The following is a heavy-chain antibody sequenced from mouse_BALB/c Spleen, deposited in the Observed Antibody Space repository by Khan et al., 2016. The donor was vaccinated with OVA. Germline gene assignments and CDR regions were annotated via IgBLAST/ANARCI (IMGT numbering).Heavy chain of an antibody. V-gene: IGHV1-18*01. CDR2: ITPTNGGT. CDR1: GYPFTDYN. J-gene: IGHJ3*01. CDR3: ARGGFGSPVAY. D-gene: IGHD1-1*01. Sequence: VRLQQSGPELVKPGASVKIPCKASGYPFTDYNMDWVKQSHGKSLEWIGDITPTNGGTIYNQKFKGKATLTVDKSSSTAYMELRSLTSEDTAVYYCARGGFGSPVAYWGQGTLVTVSA.